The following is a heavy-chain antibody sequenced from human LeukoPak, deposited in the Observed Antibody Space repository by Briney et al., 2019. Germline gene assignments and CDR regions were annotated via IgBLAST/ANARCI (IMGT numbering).Heavy chain of an antibody. J-gene: IGHJ5*02. D-gene: IGHD4-17*01. CDR3: AKFSYGDYVA. V-gene: IGHV3-30*02. Sequence: GGSLRLSCATSGFVFSKNGMHWVRQAPGKGLEWGAFIRHDESNKYYADSVKGRFTISRDSSKNTLSLQMNSLRPDDTAVYYCAKFSYGDYVAWGQGTLVIVSS. CDR1: GFVFSKNG. CDR2: IRHDESNK.